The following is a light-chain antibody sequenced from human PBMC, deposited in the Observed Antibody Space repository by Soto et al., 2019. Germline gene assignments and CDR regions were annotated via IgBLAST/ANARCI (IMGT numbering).Light chain of an antibody. Sequence: DIQLTQSPSFLSESVGDRVTITCRASQGISSYLAWYQQKPGKAPKLLIYAASTLQSGVPSRFSGSGSGTEFTLPISSLQPEDFATYYCQQLNSYPQLTFGGGTQVEIK. CDR1: QGISSY. V-gene: IGKV1-9*01. CDR3: QQLNSYPQLT. J-gene: IGKJ4*01. CDR2: AAS.